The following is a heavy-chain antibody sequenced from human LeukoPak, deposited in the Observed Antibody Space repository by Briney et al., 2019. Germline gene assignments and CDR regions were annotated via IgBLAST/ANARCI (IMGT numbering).Heavy chain of an antibody. CDR2: IYYSGST. D-gene: IGHD6-19*01. Sequence: SQTLSLTCTVSGGSISSGDYYWSWIRQPPGKGLEWIGYIYYSGSTYYNPSLKSRVTISVDTSKNQSSLKLSSVTAADTAVYYCARVKGAVAGTRIFDYWGQGTLVTVSS. CDR1: GGSISSGDYY. CDR3: ARVKGAVAGTRIFDY. V-gene: IGHV4-30-4*01. J-gene: IGHJ4*02.